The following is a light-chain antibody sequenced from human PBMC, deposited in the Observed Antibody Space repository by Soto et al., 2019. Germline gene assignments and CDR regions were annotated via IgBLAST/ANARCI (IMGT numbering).Light chain of an antibody. CDR3: QHSYSTPET. CDR1: QSISSY. Sequence: DIQMTQSPSSLSASVGDRVTITCRASQSISSYLNWYQQKPGKAPKLLIYAASSLQSEVPSRFSGSGSGTDFTLTISSLQPEDFATYYCQHSYSTPETFGQGTKLEIK. CDR2: AAS. V-gene: IGKV1-39*01. J-gene: IGKJ2*01.